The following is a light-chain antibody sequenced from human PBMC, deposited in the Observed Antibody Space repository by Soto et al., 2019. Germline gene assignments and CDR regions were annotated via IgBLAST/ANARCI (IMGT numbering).Light chain of an antibody. CDR2: DVS. V-gene: IGLV2-14*01. J-gene: IGLJ2*01. Sequence: QSALTQPASVSGSPGQSITFSCTGTSSDIGGYNYVSWYQQHPGKAPKLMIYDVSNRPSGVSNRFSGSKSGNTASLTISGLQAEDEADYYCSSYTSGSTVVIGGGTKLTVL. CDR3: SSYTSGSTVV. CDR1: SSDIGGYNY.